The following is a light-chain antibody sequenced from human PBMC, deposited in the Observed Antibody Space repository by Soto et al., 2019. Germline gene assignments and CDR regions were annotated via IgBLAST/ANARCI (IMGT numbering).Light chain of an antibody. J-gene: IGKJ4*01. CDR1: QSVGSTY. V-gene: IGKV3-20*01. CDR2: GAS. CDR3: QQHGNSPPT. Sequence: EIELTQSPGTLSLSPGERATLSCRARQSVGSTYIAWYQQKPGQAPRVLIYGASSRAPGIPDRFSGSGSGTDFTLTITGLEPEDFAVYYCQQHGNSPPTFGGGTKVEIK.